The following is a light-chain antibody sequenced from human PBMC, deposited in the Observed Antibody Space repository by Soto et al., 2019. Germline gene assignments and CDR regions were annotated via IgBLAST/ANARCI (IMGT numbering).Light chain of an antibody. Sequence: QSVLTQPPSVSGAPGQRVTISCTGSSSNIGAGYDVHWYQPLPGTAPKLLIYGNSNRPSGVPDRFSASKSGTSASLAITGLQAEDEADYYCQSYDSSLSALVFGGGTKLTVL. V-gene: IGLV1-40*01. CDR3: QSYDSSLSALV. CDR2: GNS. J-gene: IGLJ2*01. CDR1: SSNIGAGYD.